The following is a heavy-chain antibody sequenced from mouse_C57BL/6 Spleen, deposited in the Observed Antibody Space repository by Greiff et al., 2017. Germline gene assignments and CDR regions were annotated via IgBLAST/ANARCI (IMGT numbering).Heavy chain of an antibody. CDR1: GYTFTSYW. CDR3: ARFYYGNY. D-gene: IGHD2-1*01. J-gene: IGHJ2*01. Sequence: QVQLQQPGAELVKPGASVKLSCKASGYTFTSYWMQWVKQRPGQGLEWIGEIDPSDSYPNYNQKFKGKATLTVDTSSSTAYMQLSSLTSEDSAVYYCARFYYGNYWGQGTTLTVSS. V-gene: IGHV1-50*01. CDR2: IDPSDSYP.